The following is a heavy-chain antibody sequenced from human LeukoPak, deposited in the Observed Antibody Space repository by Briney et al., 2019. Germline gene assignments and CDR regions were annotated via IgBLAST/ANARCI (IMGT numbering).Heavy chain of an antibody. CDR3: ARDTVRGVTNWFDP. D-gene: IGHD3-10*01. J-gene: IGHJ5*02. V-gene: IGHV3-21*01. Sequence: GGSLRLSCAASGFTFSSYSMNWVRQAPGKGLEWVSSISRSSSYIYYADSVKGRFTISRDNAKNSLYLQMNSLRAEDTAVYYCARDTVRGVTNWFDPWGQGTLVTVSS. CDR1: GFTFSSYS. CDR2: ISRSSSYI.